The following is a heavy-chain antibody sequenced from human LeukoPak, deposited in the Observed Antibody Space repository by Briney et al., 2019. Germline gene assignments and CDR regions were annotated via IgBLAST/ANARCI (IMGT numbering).Heavy chain of an antibody. Sequence: ASVKVSCKASGYTFTSYGISWGRQAPGQGLEWMGWISAYNGNTNYAQKLQGRVTMTTDTSTSTAYMELRSLRSDDTAVYYCAFGFHTSTHPYPAEHYDYGMDVWGQCTTVTVSS. CDR2: ISAYNGNT. V-gene: IGHV1-18*01. J-gene: IGHJ6*01. D-gene: IGHD2-2*01. CDR1: GYTFTSYG. CDR3: AFGFHTSTHPYPAEHYDYGMDV.